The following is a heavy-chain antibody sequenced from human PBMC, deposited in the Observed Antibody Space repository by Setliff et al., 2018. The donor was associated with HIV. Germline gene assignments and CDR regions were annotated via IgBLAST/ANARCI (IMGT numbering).Heavy chain of an antibody. J-gene: IGHJ5*02. CDR1: GGSISSRTYY. Sequence: SETLSLTCTVSGGSISSRTYYWGCIRQPPGKGLEWIGSIYYSGTTYYNPSLKSRVTISIDTSKNQFSLKLSSVTAADTAVYYCARRIDNSGSLPAKNWFDTWGQGRLVTVSS. CDR3: ARRIDNSGSLPAKNWFDT. D-gene: IGHD3-10*01. V-gene: IGHV4-39*01. CDR2: IYYSGTT.